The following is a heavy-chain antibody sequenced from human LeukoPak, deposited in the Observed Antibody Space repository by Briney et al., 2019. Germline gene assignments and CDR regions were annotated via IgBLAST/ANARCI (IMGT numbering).Heavy chain of an antibody. Sequence: GGSLRLSCAASGFTFNSYVMSWVRQAPGKGLEWVSTISGSGGSTYYADSVKGRFTISRDNFKNTLYLQMNSLRAEDTAVYYCARVLRYCSGGNCYSGGLGYMDVWGKGTTVTISS. CDR1: GFTFNSYV. J-gene: IGHJ6*03. CDR3: ARVLRYCSGGNCYSGGLGYMDV. D-gene: IGHD2-15*01. V-gene: IGHV3-23*01. CDR2: ISGSGGST.